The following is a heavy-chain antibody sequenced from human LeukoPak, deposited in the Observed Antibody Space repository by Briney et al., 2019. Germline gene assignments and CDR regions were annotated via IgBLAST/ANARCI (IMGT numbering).Heavy chain of an antibody. V-gene: IGHV4-59*08. CDR2: IYYNGNT. D-gene: IGHD6-13*01. J-gene: IGHJ4*02. CDR3: ARHSETGYGSPRRPFGY. CDR1: GGSISSYY. Sequence: SETLSLTCVVSGGSISSYYWSWIRRPPGKGLEWIGYIYYNGNTNYNPSLQSRVTISVDTSKNQFSLTLNSVTAADTAVYYCARHSETGYGSPRRPFGYWGQGTLVTVSS.